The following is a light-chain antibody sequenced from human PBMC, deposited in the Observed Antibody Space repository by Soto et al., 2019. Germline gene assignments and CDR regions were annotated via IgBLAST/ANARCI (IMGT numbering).Light chain of an antibody. CDR1: SSDDGGYNY. CDR2: EVS. V-gene: IGLV2-14*01. J-gene: IGLJ1*01. CDR3: TSYTSSSTLDV. Sequence: QSALTQPASVSGSPGQSITISCTGTSSDDGGYNYVSWYQQHPGKAPKLIIYEVSNRPTGVSNRFSGSKSGHTASLTISGLQSEDEADYFCTSYTSSSTLDVFGTGTKVTVL.